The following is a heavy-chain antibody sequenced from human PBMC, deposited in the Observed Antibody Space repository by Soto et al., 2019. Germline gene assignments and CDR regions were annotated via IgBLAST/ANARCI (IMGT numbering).Heavy chain of an antibody. Sequence: QVQLQESGPGLVKPSGTLSLTCAVSGGSISSSNWWSWVRQPPGKGLEWIGEIYHTGSTNYNPSLKSRVTISVDKSKNQFSLKLSSVTAADTAVYYCARVLGSGSYPYYYYYGMDVWGQGTTVTVSS. CDR3: ARVLGSGSYPYYYYYGMDV. D-gene: IGHD3-10*01. CDR2: IYHTGST. J-gene: IGHJ6*02. CDR1: GGSISSSNW. V-gene: IGHV4-4*02.